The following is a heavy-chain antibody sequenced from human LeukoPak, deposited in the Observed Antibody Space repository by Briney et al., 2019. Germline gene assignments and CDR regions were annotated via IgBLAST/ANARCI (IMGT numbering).Heavy chain of an antibody. CDR3: TTEYYASGALTPIDY. V-gene: IGHV3-15*01. D-gene: IGHD2/OR15-2a*01. J-gene: IGHJ4*02. Sequence: GGSLRLSCTASGFTFSNAWMSWVRQAPGKGLEWVGRIKSKADGGTTDYAAPVKGRFTISRDDSKNTLYLQMNSLKTEDTAVYYSTTEYYASGALTPIDYWGQGTLVTVSS. CDR2: IKSKADGGTT. CDR1: GFTFSNAW.